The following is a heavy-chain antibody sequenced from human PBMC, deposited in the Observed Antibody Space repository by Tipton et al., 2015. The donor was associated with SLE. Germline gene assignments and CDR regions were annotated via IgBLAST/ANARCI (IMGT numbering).Heavy chain of an antibody. CDR2: RSTYNGDT. J-gene: IGHJ3*02. CDR1: GYTFPTYG. Sequence: QSGAEVKKPGTSVKVSCKAPGYTFPTYGISWVRQAPGQGLEWMGWRSTYNGDTTYALKLQGRVTMTADTSTNTAYMELRSLRSDDTAVYYCASQLGFDAFDIWGQGTMVTVSP. D-gene: IGHD6-13*01. V-gene: IGHV1-18*01. CDR3: ASQLGFDAFDI.